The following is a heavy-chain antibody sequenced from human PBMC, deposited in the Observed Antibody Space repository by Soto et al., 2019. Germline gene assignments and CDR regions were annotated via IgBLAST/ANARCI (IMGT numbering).Heavy chain of an antibody. D-gene: IGHD3-3*01. Sequence: PSETLSLTCTVSGGSISSYYWSWIRQPPGKGLEWIGYIYYSGSTNYNPSLKSRVTISVDTSKNQFSLKLSSVTAADTAVYYCARGPKLRFLEWFRLNWFDPWGQGTLVTVPQ. CDR3: ARGPKLRFLEWFRLNWFDP. CDR1: GGSISSYY. CDR2: IYYSGST. J-gene: IGHJ5*02. V-gene: IGHV4-59*12.